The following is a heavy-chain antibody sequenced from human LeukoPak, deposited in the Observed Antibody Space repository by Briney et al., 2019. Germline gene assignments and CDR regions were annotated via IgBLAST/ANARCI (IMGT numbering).Heavy chain of an antibody. V-gene: IGHV1-18*01. D-gene: IGHD6-19*01. CDR2: ISAYNGNT. J-gene: IGHJ6*02. CDR1: GYTFTIYG. CDR3: ARIYSSGWFGEYGMDV. Sequence: ASVNVSFTASGYTFTIYGISWVRQAPGQGLEWMGWISAYNGNTNYAQKLQGRVTMTTDTSTSTAYMELRSLRSDDTAVYYCARIYSSGWFGEYGMDVWGQGTTVTVS.